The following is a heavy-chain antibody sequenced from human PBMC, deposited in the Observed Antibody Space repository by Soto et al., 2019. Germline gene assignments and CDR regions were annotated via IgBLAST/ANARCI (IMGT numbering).Heavy chain of an antibody. V-gene: IGHV3-74*01. J-gene: IGHJ3*01. CDR1: GFTFSNYW. CDR2: VNGDGSGT. D-gene: IGHD1-20*01. CDR3: ARDNWNTV. Sequence: PGGSLRLSCAASGFTFSNYWMHWVRQAPGEGLVWVSRVNGDGSGTFYADSVKGRFTISRDNAENTVFLQMNSLRAEDTAVYYCARDNWNTVWGQGTMVTVS.